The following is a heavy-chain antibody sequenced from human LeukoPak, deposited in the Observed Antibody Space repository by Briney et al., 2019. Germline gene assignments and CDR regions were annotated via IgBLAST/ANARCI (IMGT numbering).Heavy chain of an antibody. J-gene: IGHJ6*02. CDR2: IYYSGST. CDR3: ARGRSNYYGMDV. Sequence: SETLSLTCTVSGGSVNSGSYYWNWIRQPPGKGLEWIGYIYYSGSTNYSPSLKSRVTMSVDTSKNLFSLKVSSVTAADTAVYYCARGRSNYYGMDVWGQGTTVTVSS. D-gene: IGHD1-26*01. V-gene: IGHV4-61*01. CDR1: GGSVNSGSYY.